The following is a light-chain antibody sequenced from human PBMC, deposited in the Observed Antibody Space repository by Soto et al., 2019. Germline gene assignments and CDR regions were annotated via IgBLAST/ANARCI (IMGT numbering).Light chain of an antibody. V-gene: IGKV1-5*03. CDR3: QQYSSFSLT. CDR2: KAS. Sequence: DIQMTQSPSTVSASVGDRVTITCRASQSISSWLAWYQQKPGKAPKLLIQKASSLESGVPSRFSGSGSGTEFTRAISSLQPDDFAAYDCQQYSSFSLTCGGGTKVEIK. J-gene: IGKJ4*01. CDR1: QSISSW.